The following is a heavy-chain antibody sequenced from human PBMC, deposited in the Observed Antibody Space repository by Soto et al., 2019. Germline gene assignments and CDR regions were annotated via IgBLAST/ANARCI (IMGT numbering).Heavy chain of an antibody. D-gene: IGHD1-26*01. Sequence: GGSLRLSCAASGFTFSSYAMSWVRQAPGKGLEWVSAISGSGGSAHYADSVKGRFTISRDNSKNTLYLQMNSLRAEDTAVYYCAKDRGSYGLLGAFDIWGQGTMVTVSS. CDR1: GFTFSSYA. CDR3: AKDRGSYGLLGAFDI. J-gene: IGHJ3*02. CDR2: ISGSGGSA. V-gene: IGHV3-23*01.